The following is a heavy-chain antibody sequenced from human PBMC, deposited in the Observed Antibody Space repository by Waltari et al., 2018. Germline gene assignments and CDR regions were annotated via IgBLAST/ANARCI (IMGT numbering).Heavy chain of an antibody. Sequence: QVQLQESGPGLVKPSQTLSLTCAVSGASISSSNYWTWIRHPAGKGLEWIGLIYTSGSTNYNPSLKSRVTISVAASKTQSSLKLSSVTAADTAVYYCARELGNWGQGTLVTVSA. CDR2: IYTSGST. J-gene: IGHJ4*02. CDR1: GASISSSNY. CDR3: ARELGN. V-gene: IGHV4-61*02.